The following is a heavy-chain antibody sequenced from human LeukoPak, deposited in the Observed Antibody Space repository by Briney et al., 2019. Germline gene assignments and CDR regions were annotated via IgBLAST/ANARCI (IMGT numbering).Heavy chain of an antibody. Sequence: SETLSLTCTVSGGSISSGGYYWSWIRQPPGKGLEWIGSIYYSGSTYYNPSLKSRVTISVDTSKNQFSLKLSSVTAADTAVYYCARGRGGSSLYYFDYWGQGTLVTVSS. CDR2: IYYSGST. V-gene: IGHV4-39*07. CDR1: GGSISSGGYY. D-gene: IGHD3-10*01. J-gene: IGHJ4*02. CDR3: ARGRGGSSLYYFDY.